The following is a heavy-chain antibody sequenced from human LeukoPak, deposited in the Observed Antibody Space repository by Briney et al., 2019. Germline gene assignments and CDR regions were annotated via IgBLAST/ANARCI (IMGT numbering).Heavy chain of an antibody. CDR3: ARGPPGYSSIWYYFDY. D-gene: IGHD6-13*01. Sequence: ASVKVSCKASGYTFTSYDINWVRQATGQGLEWMGWMNPNSGNTGYAQKFQGRVTMTRNTSISTAYMELSSLRSEDTAVYYCARGPPGYSSIWYYFDYWGQGTLVTVSS. CDR1: GYTFTSYD. CDR2: MNPNSGNT. J-gene: IGHJ4*02. V-gene: IGHV1-8*01.